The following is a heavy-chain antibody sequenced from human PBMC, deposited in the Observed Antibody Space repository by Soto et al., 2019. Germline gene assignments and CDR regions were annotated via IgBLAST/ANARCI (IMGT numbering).Heavy chain of an antibody. CDR3: AKEPATAKPEGVDF. Sequence: VKVSCKASGYTFSDYYIHWVRQAPGQGLEWMGWINPNSGGTKYAPKFQGGVTMTRDTSITTAYMELSRLRSGDTAVYYCAKEPATAKPEGVDFWGQGTLVTVSS. V-gene: IGHV1-2*02. D-gene: IGHD1-1*01. CDR2: INPNSGGT. CDR1: GYTFSDYY. J-gene: IGHJ4*02.